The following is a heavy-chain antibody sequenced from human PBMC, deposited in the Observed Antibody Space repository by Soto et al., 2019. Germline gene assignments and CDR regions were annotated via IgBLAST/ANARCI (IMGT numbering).Heavy chain of an antibody. J-gene: IGHJ4*02. Sequence: EVQLLESGGGLVQPGGSLRLSCAASGFTFTTYAMSWVRQAPGKGLAWVSSVSGNGGSTFYADSVKGRFIISRDNSKNTLYLQMNSLSAEDTAVYYCAKGPQWPVQDFWGQGTLVTVSS. CDR1: GFTFTTYA. CDR2: VSGNGGST. D-gene: IGHD6-19*01. V-gene: IGHV3-23*01. CDR3: AKGPQWPVQDF.